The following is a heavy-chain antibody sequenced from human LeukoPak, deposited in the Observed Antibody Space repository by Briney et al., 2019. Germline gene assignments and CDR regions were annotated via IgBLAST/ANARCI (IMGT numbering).Heavy chain of an antibody. V-gene: IGHV3-33*01. Sequence: GGSLRLSCAASGFIFSSYGMHWVRQAPGKGLEWVAVIWFDGTKKYSPDSVKGRVTISRDNSKNTLYLQMNSLRAEGTAVYYCARAFGDNVSSAPLIDYWGQGTLVTVSS. D-gene: IGHD2-21*02. CDR3: ARAFGDNVSSAPLIDY. CDR2: IWFDGTKK. CDR1: GFIFSSYG. J-gene: IGHJ4*02.